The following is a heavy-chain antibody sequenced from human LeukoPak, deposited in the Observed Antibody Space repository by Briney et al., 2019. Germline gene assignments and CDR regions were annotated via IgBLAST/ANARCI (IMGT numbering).Heavy chain of an antibody. CDR2: IYSGGNT. V-gene: IGHV3-66*01. Sequence: GGSLRLSCAASGFAFSKNNMSWIRQASGKGLEWVSVIYSGGNTYYTDSVKGRFTISRDTSKSTLYLQMNSLRVEDTAVYYCASGDAFDSWGHGTMVTVSS. J-gene: IGHJ3*01. CDR3: ASGDAFDS. CDR1: GFAFSKNN.